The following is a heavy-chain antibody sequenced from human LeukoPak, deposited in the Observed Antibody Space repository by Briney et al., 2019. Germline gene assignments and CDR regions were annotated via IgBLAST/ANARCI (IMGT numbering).Heavy chain of an antibody. J-gene: IGHJ4*02. Sequence: GGSLRLSCAASGFTFSSYSMNWVRQAPGKGLEWVPSLSRDSKYIYYADSVKGRFTISRDNAKNSVYLQMSGLRAEDTAVYYCARSTSETGNDYWGQGTLVTVSS. CDR2: LSRDSKYI. CDR1: GFTFSSYS. CDR3: ARSTSETGNDY. V-gene: IGHV3-21*01. D-gene: IGHD3-9*01.